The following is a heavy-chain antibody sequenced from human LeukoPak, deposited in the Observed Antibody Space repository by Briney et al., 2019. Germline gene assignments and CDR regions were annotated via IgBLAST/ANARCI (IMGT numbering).Heavy chain of an antibody. Sequence: ASVKVSCKASGYTFTGYYMHWVRQAPGQGLEWMGWINPNSGGTNYAQKFQGRVTMTRDTSISTAYMEPSRLRSDDTAVYYCARGGYDFWSGYSVPRYWGQGTLVTVSS. CDR2: INPNSGGT. J-gene: IGHJ4*02. V-gene: IGHV1-2*02. CDR1: GYTFTGYY. CDR3: ARGGYDFWSGYSVPRY. D-gene: IGHD3-3*01.